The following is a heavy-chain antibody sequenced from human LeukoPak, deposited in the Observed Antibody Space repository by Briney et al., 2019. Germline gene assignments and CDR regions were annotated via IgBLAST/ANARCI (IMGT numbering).Heavy chain of an antibody. J-gene: IGHJ5*02. Sequence: SETLSLTCTVSGGSISSYYWSWIRQPPGKGLEWVGYIYYSGSTNYNPSLKSRVTISVDTSKNQFSLKLSSVTAADTAVYYCARGLIDGYSYGSSWFDPWGQGTLVTVSS. CDR3: ARGLIDGYSYGSSWFDP. V-gene: IGHV4-59*01. CDR1: GGSISSYY. CDR2: IYYSGST. D-gene: IGHD5-18*01.